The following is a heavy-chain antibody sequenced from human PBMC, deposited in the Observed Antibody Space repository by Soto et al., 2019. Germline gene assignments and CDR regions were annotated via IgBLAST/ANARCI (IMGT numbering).Heavy chain of an antibody. CDR1: GYNFTSYD. Sequence: QVQLVQSGAEGKKPGASVKVSCKASGYNFTSYDINWVRQATGQGLEWMGWMNPNSGNTGYAKKFQGRVTMTRNTSISTAYLELSSLRHEDTAVYYCARLGEWALLTSRGKIEPWGQATLVTVSS. CDR2: MNPNSGNT. J-gene: IGHJ5*02. D-gene: IGHD1-26*01. CDR3: ARLGEWALLTSRGKIEP. V-gene: IGHV1-8*01.